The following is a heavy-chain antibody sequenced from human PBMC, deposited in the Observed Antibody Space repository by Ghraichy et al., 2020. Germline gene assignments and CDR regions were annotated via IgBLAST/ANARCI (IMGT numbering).Heavy chain of an antibody. V-gene: IGHV4-59*01. Sequence: SETLSLTCTVSGGSISSYYWSWIRQPPGKGLEWIGYIYYSGSTNYNPSLKSRVTISVDTSKNQFSLKLSSVTAADTAVYYCALGTTDYYYGMDVWGQGTTVTVSS. CDR1: GGSISSYY. CDR3: ALGTTDYYYGMDV. D-gene: IGHD1-1*01. CDR2: IYYSGST. J-gene: IGHJ6*02.